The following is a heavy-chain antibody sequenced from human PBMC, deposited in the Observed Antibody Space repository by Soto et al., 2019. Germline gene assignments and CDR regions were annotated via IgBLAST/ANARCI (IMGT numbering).Heavy chain of an antibody. CDR3: ARYRMVRGIIVYFDY. J-gene: IGHJ4*02. CDR2: ISNSGSTI. D-gene: IGHD3-10*01. V-gene: IGHV3-11*01. CDR1: GFTFSDYH. Sequence: QVQLVESGGGLVKPGGSLRLSCEASGFTFSDYHMSWIRQAPGKGLEWVSYISNSGSTIYDADSVKGRFPISRDNAKNSLYLQMNSLRAEDTAVYYCARYRMVRGIIVYFDYWGQGTLVTVSS.